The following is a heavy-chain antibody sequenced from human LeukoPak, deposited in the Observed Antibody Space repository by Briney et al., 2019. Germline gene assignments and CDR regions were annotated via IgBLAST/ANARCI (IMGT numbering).Heavy chain of an antibody. CDR2: IKQDGSEK. J-gene: IGHJ3*02. CDR3: ARDTIVSAFDI. D-gene: IGHD2/OR15-2a*01. CDR1: GFTFSSYA. V-gene: IGHV3-7*01. Sequence: GGSLRLSCAASGFTFSSYAMSWVRQAPGKGLEWVANIKQDGSEKYYVDSVKGRFTISRDNAKNSLYLQMNSLRAEDTAVYYCARDTIVSAFDIWGQGTMVTVSS.